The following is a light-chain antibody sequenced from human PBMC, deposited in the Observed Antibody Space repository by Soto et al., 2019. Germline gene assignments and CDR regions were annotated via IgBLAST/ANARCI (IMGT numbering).Light chain of an antibody. CDR1: SSNIGAGYD. Sequence: QSVLAQPPSVSGAPGQRVTISCTGSSSNIGAGYDVHWYRQLPGTAPKLLIYGNNNRPSGVPDRFSASKSGTSASLAITGLQAEDEADYYCQSFDISLTVYVVFGGGTKLTVL. CDR3: QSFDISLTVYVV. CDR2: GNN. J-gene: IGLJ2*01. V-gene: IGLV1-40*01.